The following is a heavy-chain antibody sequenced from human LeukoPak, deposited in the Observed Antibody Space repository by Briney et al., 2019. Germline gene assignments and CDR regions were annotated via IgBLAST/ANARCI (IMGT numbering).Heavy chain of an antibody. CDR2: IYYSGST. J-gene: IGHJ6*04. V-gene: IGHV4-61*01. CDR3: ARGPGAHRRALYGMDV. CDR1: GGSVSSGSYY. Sequence: SETLSLTCTVSGGSVSSGSYYWSWIRQPPGKGLEWIGYIYYSGSTNYNPSLKSRVTVSVDTSKNQFSLKLSSVTAADTAVYYCARGPGAHRRALYGMDVWGKGTTVTVSS. D-gene: IGHD1-14*01.